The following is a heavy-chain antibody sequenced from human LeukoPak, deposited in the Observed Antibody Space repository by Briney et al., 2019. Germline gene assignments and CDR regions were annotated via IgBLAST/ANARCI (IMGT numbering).Heavy chain of an antibody. J-gene: IGHJ4*02. CDR2: ISTDGSNK. V-gene: IGHV3-30*18. CDR3: AKVNYYDSSGYLDY. CDR1: ALTFSKYA. Sequence: GGSLRLSCAASALTFSKYAMNWVRQAPGKGLEWVAVISTDGSNKYYAESVKGRFTISRDNSKSTLYLQMNSLRTEDTALYYCAKVNYYDSSGYLDYWGQGTLVTVSS. D-gene: IGHD3-22*01.